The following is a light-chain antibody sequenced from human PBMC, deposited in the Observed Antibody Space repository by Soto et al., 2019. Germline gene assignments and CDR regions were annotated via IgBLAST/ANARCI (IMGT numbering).Light chain of an antibody. V-gene: IGKV1-27*01. Sequence: DIQMTQSPSSLSASVGDRVTIACRASQDISNYLAWYQQKPGKVPKLLIYAASTLQSGVPSRFSGSGSGTDFTLTISSLQPEDVATYYCQKYNSAPSTFGQGTKLEIK. J-gene: IGKJ1*01. CDR3: QKYNSAPST. CDR1: QDISNY. CDR2: AAS.